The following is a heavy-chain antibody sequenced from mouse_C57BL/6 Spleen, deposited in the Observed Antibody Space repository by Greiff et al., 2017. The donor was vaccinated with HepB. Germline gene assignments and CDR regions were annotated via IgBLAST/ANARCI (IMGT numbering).Heavy chain of an antibody. Sequence: EVKLMESGPGLVKPSQSLSLTCSVTGYSFTSGYYWNWIRQFPGNKLEWMGYISYDGSNNYNPSLKYRISITRDTSKNQFFLKLNSVTNEGTATYYCARVDEYYGSSYGYLDVWGTGTTVTVSS. D-gene: IGHD1-1*01. CDR3: ARVDEYYGSSYGYLDV. J-gene: IGHJ1*03. V-gene: IGHV3-6*01. CDR1: GYSFTSGYY. CDR2: ISYDGSN.